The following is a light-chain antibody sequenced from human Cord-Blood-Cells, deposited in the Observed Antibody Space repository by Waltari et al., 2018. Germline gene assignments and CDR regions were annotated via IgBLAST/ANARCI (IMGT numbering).Light chain of an antibody. CDR2: GAS. Sequence: EIVMTQSSATLSVSPGERATLTCRASQSVRSNLAWYQQKPGQAPRLLTYGASTRATGSPARFSGSGSGTEFTLTLSSLQSEDFAVYYCQQYNNWYTFGKGTNREIK. CDR3: QQYNNWYT. CDR1: QSVRSN. V-gene: IGKV3-15*01. J-gene: IGKJ2*01.